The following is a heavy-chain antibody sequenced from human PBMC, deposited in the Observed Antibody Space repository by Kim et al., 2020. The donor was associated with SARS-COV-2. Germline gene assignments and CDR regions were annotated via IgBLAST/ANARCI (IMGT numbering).Heavy chain of an antibody. J-gene: IGHJ5*02. CDR3: ARDRDMVRGVSTKFNWFDP. V-gene: IGHV1-2*06. D-gene: IGHD3-10*01. CDR1: GYTFTGYY. Sequence: ASVKVSCKASGYTFTGYYLNWVRQAPGQGLEWMGRINPFNGDTIYAQKFQGRVTMARDTSINTAYMDLNRLTSDDTAVYYCARDRDMVRGVSTKFNWFDPWGQGTLVTVSS. CDR2: INPFNGDT.